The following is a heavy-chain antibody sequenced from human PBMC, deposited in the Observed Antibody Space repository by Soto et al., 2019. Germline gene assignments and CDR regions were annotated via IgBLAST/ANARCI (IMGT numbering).Heavy chain of an antibody. CDR2: ISSSSSYI. D-gene: IGHD2-15*01. V-gene: IGHV3-21*01. CDR3: ARVGMYCSGGSCHTTRDY. J-gene: IGHJ4*02. CDR1: GFTFSSYS. Sequence: GGSLRLSCAASGFTFSSYSMNWVHQAPGKGLEWVSSISSSSSYIYYADSVKGRFTISRENAKNSLYLQMNSLRAEDTAVYYCARVGMYCSGGSCHTTRDYWGQGTLVTVSS.